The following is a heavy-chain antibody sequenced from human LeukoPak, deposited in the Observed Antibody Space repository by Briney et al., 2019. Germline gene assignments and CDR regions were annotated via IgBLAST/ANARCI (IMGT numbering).Heavy chain of an antibody. D-gene: IGHD3-22*01. CDR1: GFSFRNYA. CDR2: VTSSADAT. Sequence: GGSLRLSCAASGFSFRNYAMSWVRQAPGKGLEWVSTVTSSADATHYADSVKSRFTISRDNSKNTLYLQMNSLRVDDTAMYYCAKERGRSWLLPDWYFDVWGRGTLVSVSS. V-gene: IGHV3-23*01. J-gene: IGHJ2*01. CDR3: AKERGRSWLLPDWYFDV.